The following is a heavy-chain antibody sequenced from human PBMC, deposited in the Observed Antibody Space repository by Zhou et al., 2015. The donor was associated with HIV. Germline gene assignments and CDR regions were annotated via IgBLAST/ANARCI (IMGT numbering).Heavy chain of an antibody. J-gene: IGHJ2*01. Sequence: QVQLVQSGAEVKKPGSSVKVSCKASGASFSNYAITWVRQAPGQGLEWMGGIIPMFGTPNDAQKFQGRVTITADRSTSTAYMELRSLRSEDTAVYYCARERGGGTRPDWRYFDLWGRGTLVIVSS. D-gene: IGHD3-16*01. CDR1: GASFSNYA. V-gene: IGHV1-69*06. CDR2: IIPMFGTP. CDR3: ARERGGGTRPDWRYFDL.